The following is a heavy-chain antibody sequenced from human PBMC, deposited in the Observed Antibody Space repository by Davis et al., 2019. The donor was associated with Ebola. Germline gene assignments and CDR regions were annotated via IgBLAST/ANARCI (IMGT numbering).Heavy chain of an antibody. D-gene: IGHD5-12*01. Sequence: GGSLRLSCAFSGFSASLYSMNWVRQAPGKGLEWVSYISSTSRTMYYADSVKGRFTLSRDNAKNSVYLQLNSLTDEDTAVYYCAREGYTGYVRISGSYYADYWGQGTLVTVSS. CDR3: AREGYTGYVRISGSYYADY. J-gene: IGHJ4*02. CDR2: ISSTSRTM. V-gene: IGHV3-48*02. CDR1: GFSASLYS.